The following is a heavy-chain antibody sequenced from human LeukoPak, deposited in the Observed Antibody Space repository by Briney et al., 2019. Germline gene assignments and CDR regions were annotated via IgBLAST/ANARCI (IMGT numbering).Heavy chain of an antibody. CDR2: INHSGST. CDR1: GFTFSSYS. CDR3: ARHPPRYYYDSGLHNWFDP. J-gene: IGHJ5*02. D-gene: IGHD3-10*01. Sequence: GSLRLSCAASGFTFSSYSMNWVRQPPGKGLEWIGEINHSGSTNYNPSLKNRVTISVDMSENQFSLKLSSVTAADTAVYYCARHPPRYYYDSGLHNWFDPWGQGTLVTVSS. V-gene: IGHV4-34*01.